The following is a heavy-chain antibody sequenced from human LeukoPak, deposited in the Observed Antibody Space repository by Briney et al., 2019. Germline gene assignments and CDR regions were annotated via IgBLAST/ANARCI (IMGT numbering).Heavy chain of an antibody. J-gene: IGHJ5*02. Sequence: GRSLRLSCAASGFTFSSYGMHWVRQAPGKGLEWVAVISYDGSNKYYADSVKGRFTISRDNSKNTLYLQMNSLRAEDTAVYYRARNAHDSSGYSSNWFDPWGQGTLVTVSS. D-gene: IGHD3-22*01. CDR1: GFTFSSYG. CDR3: ARNAHDSSGYSSNWFDP. V-gene: IGHV3-30*03. CDR2: ISYDGSNK.